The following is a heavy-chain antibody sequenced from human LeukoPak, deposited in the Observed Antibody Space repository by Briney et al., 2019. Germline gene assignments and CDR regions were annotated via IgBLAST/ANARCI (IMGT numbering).Heavy chain of an antibody. D-gene: IGHD2-2*01. CDR3: TRVIMPVYYYGMDV. V-gene: IGHV3-7*05. J-gene: IGHJ6*02. Sequence: GGSLRLSCAASAFTFSSYWVNCVRQAPGKGLEWVATIKQDGTETYYVDSVRGRFTISRDNTKNSLYLQMNGLTAEDTAVYYCTRVIMPVYYYGMDVWGQGTTVTVSS. CDR1: AFTFSSYW. CDR2: IKQDGTET.